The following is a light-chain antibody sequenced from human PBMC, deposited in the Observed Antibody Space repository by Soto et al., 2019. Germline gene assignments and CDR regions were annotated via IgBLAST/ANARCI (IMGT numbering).Light chain of an antibody. V-gene: IGKV3-20*01. CDR3: QVYGNSPMYT. Sequence: EIVLTQSPGTLSLSPGERATFSCRASQSVSNSSLAWYHQKPGQAPRLLLFAASRRATGIPDTFSGSGSGTDFTLTISRLEHEDFAVYYCQVYGNSPMYTFGQGTRLEIK. CDR2: AAS. CDR1: QSVSNSS. J-gene: IGKJ2*01.